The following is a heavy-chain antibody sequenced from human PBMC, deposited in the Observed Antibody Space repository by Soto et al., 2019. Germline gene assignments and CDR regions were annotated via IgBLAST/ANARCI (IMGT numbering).Heavy chain of an antibody. Sequence: SLRLSCAASGFTFSSYGMHWVRQAPGKGLEWVAVIWYDGSNKYYADSVKGRFTISRDNSKNTLYLQMNSLRAEDTAVYYCARLGGGYCSGGSCYRGLDYWGQGTLVTVSS. CDR2: IWYDGSNK. CDR1: GFTFSSYG. D-gene: IGHD2-15*01. CDR3: ARLGGGYCSGGSCYRGLDY. J-gene: IGHJ4*02. V-gene: IGHV3-33*01.